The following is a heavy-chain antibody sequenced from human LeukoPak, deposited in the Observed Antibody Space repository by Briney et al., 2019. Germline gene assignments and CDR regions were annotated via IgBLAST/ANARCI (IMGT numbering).Heavy chain of an antibody. CDR2: INLNSGGT. CDR1: GYTFTGYY. Sequence: GASVKVSCKASGYTFTGYYMHWVRQAPGQGLEWMGWINLNSGGTNYAQKFQGRVTMTRDTSISTAYMELSRLRSDDTAVYYCARDKGELLRYYYYYYMDVWGKGTTVTVSS. J-gene: IGHJ6*03. D-gene: IGHD1-26*01. CDR3: ARDKGELLRYYYYYYMDV. V-gene: IGHV1-2*02.